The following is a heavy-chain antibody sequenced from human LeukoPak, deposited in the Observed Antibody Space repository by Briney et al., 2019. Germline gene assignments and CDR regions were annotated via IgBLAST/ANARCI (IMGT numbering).Heavy chain of an antibody. CDR1: GYSFTTYW. J-gene: IGHJ4*02. CDR2: IYPGDSDT. V-gene: IGHV5-51*01. Sequence: GESLKISCKGSGYSFTTYWIGWVRQMPGKGLEWMGFIYPGDSDTRYSPSFQGQVTISADKSISTAYLQWSSLKASDTAMYYCARIRHCSGGSCSACDYWGQGTLVTVSS. CDR3: ARIRHCSGGSCSACDY. D-gene: IGHD2-15*01.